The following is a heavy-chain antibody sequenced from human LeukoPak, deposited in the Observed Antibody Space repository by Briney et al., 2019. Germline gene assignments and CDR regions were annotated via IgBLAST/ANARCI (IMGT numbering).Heavy chain of an antibody. CDR1: GFNFNYYG. V-gene: IGHV3-7*01. J-gene: IGHJ5*02. D-gene: IGHD3-16*01. Sequence: GGSPRLSCAASGFNFNYYGMHWVRQAPGKGLEWVGNIQPDGSEQYPVDSVKGRFTISRDNARNSLFLQMNSLRVEDTAVYYCASQSYARFDPWGQGTLVTVSS. CDR2: IQPDGSEQ. CDR3: ASQSYARFDP.